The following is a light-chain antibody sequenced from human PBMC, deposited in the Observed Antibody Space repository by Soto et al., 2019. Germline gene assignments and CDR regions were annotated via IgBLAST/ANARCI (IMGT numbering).Light chain of an antibody. Sequence: DIQLTQSPSSVSASVGDRITITCRASQDINKWLVWYQQKPGKAPNLLIYSASTLQRGVPSSFSGGGSGTHFTLTISSLRPEDFATYYCQQASAFPWTFGQGTKVDIK. CDR3: QQASAFPWT. CDR1: QDINKW. CDR2: SAS. J-gene: IGKJ1*01. V-gene: IGKV1-12*01.